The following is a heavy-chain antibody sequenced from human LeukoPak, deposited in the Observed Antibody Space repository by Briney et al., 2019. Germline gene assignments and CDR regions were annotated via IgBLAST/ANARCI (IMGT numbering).Heavy chain of an antibody. CDR2: IYYSGST. CDR1: GGSISSYY. D-gene: IGHD5-18*01. J-gene: IGHJ4*02. V-gene: IGHV4-59*01. Sequence: PSETLSLTCTVSGGSISSYYWSWIRQPPGKGLEWIGYIYYSGSTNYNPSLTSRVTISVDTSKNQFSLKLSSVTAADTAVYYCASVDTAMVMYYWGQGTLVTVSS. CDR3: ASVDTAMVMYY.